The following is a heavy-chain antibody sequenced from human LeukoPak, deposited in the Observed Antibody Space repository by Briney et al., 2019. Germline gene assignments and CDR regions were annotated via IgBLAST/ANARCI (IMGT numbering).Heavy chain of an antibody. V-gene: IGHV3-48*03. CDR1: GFTFSSYE. CDR3: ARDRYGDSDYGDY. Sequence: GGSLRLSCAASGFTFSSYEMTWVRQAPGKGLEWVSYISSSGSTIYYADSVKGRFTISRDNAKNSLFLQMNSLRAEDTAVYYCARDRYGDSDYGDYWGQGTLATVSS. CDR2: ISSSGSTI. D-gene: IGHD4-17*01. J-gene: IGHJ4*02.